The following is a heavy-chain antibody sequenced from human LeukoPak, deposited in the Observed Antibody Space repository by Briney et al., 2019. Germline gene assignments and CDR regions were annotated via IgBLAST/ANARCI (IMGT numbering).Heavy chain of an antibody. Sequence: GGSLRLSCAASGFTFSDYYMSWIRQAPGQGLEWVSYISSSGSTIYYADSVKGRFTISRDNAKNSLYLQMNSLRAEDAAVYYCARDFFSTRGYFDYWGQGTLVTVSS. CDR1: GFTFSDYY. V-gene: IGHV3-11*01. J-gene: IGHJ4*02. CDR3: ARDFFSTRGYFDY. D-gene: IGHD3-3*02. CDR2: ISSSGSTI.